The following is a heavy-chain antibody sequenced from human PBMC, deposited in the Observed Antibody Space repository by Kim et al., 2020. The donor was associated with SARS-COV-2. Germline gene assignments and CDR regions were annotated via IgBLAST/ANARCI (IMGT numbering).Heavy chain of an antibody. V-gene: IGHV4-39*01. Sequence: KSRVTISVTTSKNQFSLELSSVTAADTAVYYCARHVSDYYDSSGYAYFDYWGQGALVTVSS. CDR3: ARHVSDYYDSSGYAYFDY. J-gene: IGHJ4*02. D-gene: IGHD3-22*01.